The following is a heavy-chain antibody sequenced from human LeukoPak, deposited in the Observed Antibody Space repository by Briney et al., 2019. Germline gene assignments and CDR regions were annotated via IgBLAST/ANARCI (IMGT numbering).Heavy chain of an antibody. CDR2: FFYSGST. CDR1: GASVNKYY. J-gene: IGHJ6*02. CDR3: ARNAGTKDYYYGMDV. D-gene: IGHD2-2*01. Sequence: SETLSLTCTVSGASVNKYYWNWVRQPPGKGLEWIGYFFYSGSTRYNPSLKSRVTISGDMSNNQFSLRLTSLTAADTAVYYCARNAGTKDYYYGMDVWGQGITVIVSS. V-gene: IGHV4-59*08.